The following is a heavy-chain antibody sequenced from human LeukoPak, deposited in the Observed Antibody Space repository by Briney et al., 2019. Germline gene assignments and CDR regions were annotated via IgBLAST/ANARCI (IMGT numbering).Heavy chain of an antibody. CDR2: ISYDGSNK. Sequence: GGSLRLSCAASGFTFSSYAMHWVRQAPGKGLEWVAVISYDGSNKYYADSVKGRFTISRDNSKNTLYLQMNSLRAEDTAVYYCARDDQNHYWGQGTLVTVSS. D-gene: IGHD2-2*01. J-gene: IGHJ4*02. CDR1: GFTFSSYA. CDR3: ARDDQNHY. V-gene: IGHV3-30-3*01.